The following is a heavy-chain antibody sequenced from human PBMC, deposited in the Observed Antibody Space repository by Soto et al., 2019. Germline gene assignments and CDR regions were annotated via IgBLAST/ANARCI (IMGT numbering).Heavy chain of an antibody. J-gene: IGHJ4*02. CDR3: AREGRWYDYIWGSYRLGLDY. CDR1: GFTFSSYS. Sequence: EVQLVESGGGLVQPGGSLRLSCAASGFTFSSYSMNWVRQAPGKGLEWVSYISSSSSTIYYADSVKGRFTISRDNATISLYLQMNSLRAEDTAVYYCAREGRWYDYIWGSYRLGLDYWGQGTLVTVSS. D-gene: IGHD3-16*02. V-gene: IGHV3-48*01. CDR2: ISSSSSTI.